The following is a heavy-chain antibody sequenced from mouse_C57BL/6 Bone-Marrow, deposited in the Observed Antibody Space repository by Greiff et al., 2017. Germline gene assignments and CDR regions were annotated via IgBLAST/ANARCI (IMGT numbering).Heavy chain of an antibody. CDR1: GYSITRGYY. CDR3: ARGLLTWFAY. V-gene: IGHV3-6*01. Sequence: EVKVEESGPGLVKPSQSLSLTCSVPGYSITRGYYWNWILQFPGNNLEWLGDISYDGSNNYNPSLKNRNSITLDTSKNQFFLRLNSVTTEDTATYYCARGLLTWFAYWGQGTLVTVSA. CDR2: ISYDGSN. D-gene: IGHD2-3*01. J-gene: IGHJ3*01.